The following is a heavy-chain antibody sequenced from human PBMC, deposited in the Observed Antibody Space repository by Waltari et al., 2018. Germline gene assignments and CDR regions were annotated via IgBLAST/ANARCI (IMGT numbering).Heavy chain of an antibody. D-gene: IGHD4-17*01. J-gene: IGHJ4*02. CDR1: CGSISSSSYC. V-gene: IGHV4-39*07. CDR3: ARAGDHGAYYFDY. CDR2: IYYSGST. Sequence: QLQLQESGTGLGKPAGALSLTRTVSCGSISSSSYCWGWIRQPPGKGLEWIGSIYYSGSTYYNPSLKSRVTISVDTSKNQFSLRLSAVTAADSAVYYCARAGDHGAYYFDYWGQGTLVTVSS.